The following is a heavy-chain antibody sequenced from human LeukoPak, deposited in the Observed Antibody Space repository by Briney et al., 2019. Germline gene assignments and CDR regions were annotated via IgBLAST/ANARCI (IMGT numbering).Heavy chain of an antibody. CDR3: ARDAGSLYGPGSYTGFDP. CDR2: ISSSSSYI. J-gene: IGHJ5*02. CDR1: GFTFSSYS. V-gene: IGHV3-21*01. Sequence: GGSLRLSCAASGFTFSSYSMNWVRQAPGKGLEWVSSISSSSSYIYYADSVKGRFTISRDNAKNSLYLQMNSLRAEDTAVYYCARDAGSLYGPGSYTGFDPWGQGTLVTVSS. D-gene: IGHD3-10*01.